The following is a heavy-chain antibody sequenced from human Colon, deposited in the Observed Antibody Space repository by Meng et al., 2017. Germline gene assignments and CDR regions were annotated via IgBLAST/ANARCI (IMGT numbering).Heavy chain of an antibody. CDR2: IRSKTYGGTT. J-gene: IGHJ4*02. CDR1: GFTFGDHV. Sequence: GESLKISCTTSGFTFGDHVMSWFRQAPGKGLEWVSFIRSKTYGGTTEYAASVKGRFTISRDDSKSILYLQMNSLKTEDTAIYYCTRGMYIAVAGIERIFDFWGQGTLVTVSS. D-gene: IGHD6-19*01. V-gene: IGHV3-49*03. CDR3: TRGMYIAVAGIERIFDF.